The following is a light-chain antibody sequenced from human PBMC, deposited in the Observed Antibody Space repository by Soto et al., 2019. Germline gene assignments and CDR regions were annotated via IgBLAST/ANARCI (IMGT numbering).Light chain of an antibody. V-gene: IGKV3-15*01. CDR1: QSISTT. CDR3: QQYNIWPPVT. CDR2: GAS. Sequence: EIVMTQSPATLSVSPGEGATLSCRASQSISTTVAWYQQKPGQAPRLLIYGASTRATGTPVRFTGSGSGTEFTLIISSLQSEDLAVYYCQQYNIWPPVTFGQGTRLEIK. J-gene: IGKJ5*01.